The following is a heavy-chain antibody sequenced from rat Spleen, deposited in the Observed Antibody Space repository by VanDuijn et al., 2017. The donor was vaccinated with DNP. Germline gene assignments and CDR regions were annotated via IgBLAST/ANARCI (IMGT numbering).Heavy chain of an antibody. D-gene: IGHD1-2*01. V-gene: IGHV5-7*01. Sequence: EVQLVESGGGLVQPGRSLNLSCAASGFAFSDYYMAWVRQAPKKGLEWVAAISPSGSSTYYPDSVKGRFTISRDDAKSSLYLQMNSLKSEDTATYYCARGSSSIYWYFDFWGPGTMVTVSS. CDR1: GFAFSDYY. J-gene: IGHJ1*01. CDR3: ARGSSSIYWYFDF. CDR2: ISPSGSST.